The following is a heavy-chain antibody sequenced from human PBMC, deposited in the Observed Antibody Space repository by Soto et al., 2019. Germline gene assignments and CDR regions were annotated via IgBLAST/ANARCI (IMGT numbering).Heavy chain of an antibody. J-gene: IGHJ5*02. CDR3: AGQTFTIAAASYGRSNWFDP. CDR1: GGSITSSSHF. Sequence: SETLSLTCTVSGGSITSSSHFWGWVRQPPGKGLEWIGTIYFTGDTYYTPSLKSRLTMSIDTSKNEFSLRLNSVTAADTAVYYCAGQTFTIAAASYGRSNWFDPWGPGTLVTVSS. CDR2: IYFTGDT. D-gene: IGHD6-25*01. V-gene: IGHV4-39*01.